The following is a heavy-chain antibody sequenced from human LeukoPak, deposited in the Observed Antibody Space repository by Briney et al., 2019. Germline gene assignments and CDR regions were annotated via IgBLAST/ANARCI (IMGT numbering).Heavy chain of an antibody. Sequence: SETLSLTCTVSGYSICSGYYWGWIRPPPGKGLEWIGSIYHSGSTYYNPSLKSRVTISVDTSKNQFSLKLSSVTAADTAVYYCAREKGYMVRGKLGYWGQGTLVTVSS. J-gene: IGHJ4*02. D-gene: IGHD3-10*01. CDR1: GYSICSGYY. CDR2: IYHSGST. V-gene: IGHV4-38-2*02. CDR3: AREKGYMVRGKLGY.